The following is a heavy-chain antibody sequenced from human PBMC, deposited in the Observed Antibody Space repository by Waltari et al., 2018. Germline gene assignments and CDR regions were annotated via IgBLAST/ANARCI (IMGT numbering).Heavy chain of an antibody. V-gene: IGHV4-34*01. CDR1: GGSFSGYY. Sequence: QVQLQQWGAGLLKPSETLSLTCAVYGGSFSGYYWSWIRQPPGKGLEWLGEINHSGSTNYNPSLKSRVTISVDTSKNQFSLKLSSVTAADTAVYYCARHKRYYGSGSYRDINWFDPWGQGTLVTVSS. CDR3: ARHKRYYGSGSYRDINWFDP. CDR2: INHSGST. D-gene: IGHD3-10*01. J-gene: IGHJ5*02.